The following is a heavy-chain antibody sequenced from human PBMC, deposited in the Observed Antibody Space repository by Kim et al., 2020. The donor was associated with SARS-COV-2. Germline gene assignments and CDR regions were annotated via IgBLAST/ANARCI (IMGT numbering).Heavy chain of an antibody. Sequence: SPSLKRRVRMSIDTSKNQFSLKLSSVTAADTAVYYCVRLPSNYYDSSGYFVWGQGTLVTVSS. D-gene: IGHD3-22*01. CDR3: VRLPSNYYDSSGYFV. J-gene: IGHJ4*02. V-gene: IGHV4-39*01.